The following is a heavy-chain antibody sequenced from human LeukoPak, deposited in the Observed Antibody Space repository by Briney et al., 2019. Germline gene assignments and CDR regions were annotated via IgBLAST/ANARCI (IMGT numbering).Heavy chain of an antibody. CDR3: ARVPHDDNPLRLYYLDY. J-gene: IGHJ4*02. V-gene: IGHV4-38-2*01. D-gene: IGHD1-14*01. CDR2: IYHSGNT. Sequence: SETLSLTCAVSGYSISRGYYWGWIRQPPGKGLEWIGSIYHSGNTYYNPSLKSRVTMSLDTSKNQFSLKLNSVTAADTAVYYCARVPHDDNPLRLYYLDYWGQGTLVTVSS. CDR1: GYSISRGYY.